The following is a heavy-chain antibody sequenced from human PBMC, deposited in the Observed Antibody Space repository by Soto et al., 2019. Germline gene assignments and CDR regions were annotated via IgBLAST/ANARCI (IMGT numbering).Heavy chain of an antibody. CDR3: ARDVLVGPALRRSGYYIRGTIGDFDI. CDR1: GFTFDDYG. D-gene: IGHD3-3*01. V-gene: IGHV3-20*01. CDR2: INWNGGST. J-gene: IGHJ3*02. Sequence: GGSLRLSCAASGFTFDDYGMSWVRQAPGKGLEWVSGINWNGGSTGYADSVKGRFTISRDNAKNSLYLQMNSLRAEDTALYHCARDVLVGPALRRSGYYIRGTIGDFDIWGHGTMVTVSS.